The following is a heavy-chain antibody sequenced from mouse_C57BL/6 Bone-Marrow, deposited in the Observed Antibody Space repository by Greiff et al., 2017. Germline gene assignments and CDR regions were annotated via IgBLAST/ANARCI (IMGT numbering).Heavy chain of an antibody. Sequence: QVHVKQPGAELVKPGASVKMSCKASGYTFTSYWITWVKQRPGQGLEWIGDIYPGSGSTNYNEKFKSKAKLTVDTSSSTAYMQLSSLTSEDSAVYYCARSYDYDGAWFAYWGQGTLVTVSA. CDR2: IYPGSGST. CDR3: ARSYDYDGAWFAY. J-gene: IGHJ3*01. V-gene: IGHV1-55*01. D-gene: IGHD2-4*01. CDR1: GYTFTSYW.